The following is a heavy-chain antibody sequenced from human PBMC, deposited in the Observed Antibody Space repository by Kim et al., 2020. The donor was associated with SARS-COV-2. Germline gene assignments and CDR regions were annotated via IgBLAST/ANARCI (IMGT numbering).Heavy chain of an antibody. Sequence: SGPTLVNPTQTLTLTCTCSGFLLTSSGVGVGWIRPPPGKALEWLALIYWDDDNRYSPSLKNRLTITKDTSKNQVLLTVTNMDPMDTATYYCAHRSSLKGVFDIWGQGTMVTVSS. CDR2: IYWDDDN. J-gene: IGHJ3*02. D-gene: IGHD2-8*01. CDR1: GFLLTSSGVG. V-gene: IGHV2-5*02. CDR3: AHRSSLKGVFDI.